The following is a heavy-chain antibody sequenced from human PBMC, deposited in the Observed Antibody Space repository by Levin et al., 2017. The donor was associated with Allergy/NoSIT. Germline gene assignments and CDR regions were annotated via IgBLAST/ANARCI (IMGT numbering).Heavy chain of an antibody. J-gene: IGHJ3*02. Sequence: GGSLRLSCATSGFTFSSYAIHWVRQAPGKGLEWVAVISNDGGNKYYADSGKGRFTISRDNSKNTLYLQMDNLRTEDTAVYYCARTYSSGWSYAFDSWGQGTLVTVSS. D-gene: IGHD6-19*01. CDR1: GFTFSSYA. CDR2: ISNDGGNK. V-gene: IGHV3-30-3*01. CDR3: ARTYSSGWSYAFDS.